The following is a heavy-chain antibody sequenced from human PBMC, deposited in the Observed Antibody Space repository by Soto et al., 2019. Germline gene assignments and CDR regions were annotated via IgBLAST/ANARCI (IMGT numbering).Heavy chain of an antibody. Sequence: EVQLVESGGGLGQPGGSLRLSCAASGFTFSSDWMHWVRQAPGKGLEWVSRIDTDGSGTSYADSVKGRFTISRDNANNILYLQMNSLRAEDTAVYYCTRDLPGPQHYFDYWGQGNMVTVSS. CDR1: GFTFSSDW. J-gene: IGHJ4*02. CDR2: IDTDGSGT. V-gene: IGHV3-74*01. CDR3: TRDLPGPQHYFDY.